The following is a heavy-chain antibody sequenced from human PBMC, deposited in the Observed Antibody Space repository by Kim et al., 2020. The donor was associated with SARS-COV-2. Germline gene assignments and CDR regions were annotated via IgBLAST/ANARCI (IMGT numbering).Heavy chain of an antibody. Sequence: NPSLESRVTISVDTSKIQFSLKMSSVTAADTAVYFCARGLGGGNSIYFDYWGQGSLVTVSS. J-gene: IGHJ4*02. D-gene: IGHD2-21*01. CDR3: ARGLGGGNSIYFDY. V-gene: IGHV4-34*01.